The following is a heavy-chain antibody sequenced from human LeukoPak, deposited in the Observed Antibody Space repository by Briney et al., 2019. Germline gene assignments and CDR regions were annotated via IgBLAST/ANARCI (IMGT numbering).Heavy chain of an antibody. CDR1: GYTFTSYG. CDR3: ARDPPRYYDILTGYFNYFDY. J-gene: IGHJ4*02. V-gene: IGHV1-18*01. Sequence: ASVKVSCKASGYTFTSYGISWVRQAPGQGLEWMGWISAYNGNTNYAQKLQGRVTMTTDTSTSTAYMELRSLRSDDTAVYYCARDPPRYYDILTGYFNYFDYWGRGTLVTVSS. CDR2: ISAYNGNT. D-gene: IGHD3-9*01.